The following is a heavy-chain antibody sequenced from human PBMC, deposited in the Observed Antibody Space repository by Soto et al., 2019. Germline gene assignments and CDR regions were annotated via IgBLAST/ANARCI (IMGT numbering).Heavy chain of an antibody. CDR1: GGSISSYY. V-gene: IGHV4-59*08. D-gene: IGHD3-9*01. CDR2: IYYSGST. CDR3: ARHPGYYDILTGYTTYYFDY. J-gene: IGHJ4*02. Sequence: PSETLSLTCTVSGGSISSYYWSWIRQPPGKGLEWIGYIYYSGSTYYNPSLKSRVTISVDTSKNQFSLKLSSVTAADTAVYYCARHPGYYDILTGYTTYYFDYWGQGILVTVSS.